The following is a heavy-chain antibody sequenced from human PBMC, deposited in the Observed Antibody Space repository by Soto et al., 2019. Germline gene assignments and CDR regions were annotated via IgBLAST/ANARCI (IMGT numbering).Heavy chain of an antibody. D-gene: IGHD5-12*01. J-gene: IGHJ6*02. V-gene: IGHV3-48*02. CDR1: GFTFSSYD. Sequence: PVGSLRLSCAASGFTFSSYDMNWVRQAPGMGLEWVSYISGGSSRIFYADSVKGRFTISRDNAKNSLYLQMNSLRDEDTGVYYCARVIYGGWSTIKDYYYYAMDVWGQGTTVTVSS. CDR2: ISGGSSRI. CDR3: ARVIYGGWSTIKDYYYYAMDV.